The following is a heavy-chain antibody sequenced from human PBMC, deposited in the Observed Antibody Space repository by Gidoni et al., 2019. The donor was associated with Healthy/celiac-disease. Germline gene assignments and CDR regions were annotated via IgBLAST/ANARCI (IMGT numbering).Heavy chain of an antibody. J-gene: IGHJ5*02. Sequence: EVQLVESGGGLVKPGGSLRLSCAASGLTFSSYSMNWVRQAPGKGLEWVSSISSSSSYIYYADSVKGRFTISRDNAKNSLYLQMNSLRAEDTAVYYCARDATRVRGWFDPWGQGTLVTVSS. V-gene: IGHV3-21*01. D-gene: IGHD1-1*01. CDR3: ARDATRVRGWFDP. CDR1: GLTFSSYS. CDR2: ISSSSSYI.